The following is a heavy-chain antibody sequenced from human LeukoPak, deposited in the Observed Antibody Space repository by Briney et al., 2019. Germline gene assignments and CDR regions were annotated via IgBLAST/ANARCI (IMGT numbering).Heavy chain of an antibody. Sequence: GGSLRLSCAASGFTFSSYGMHWVRQAPGKGLEWMAFTRYDGSEKWYADSVKGRFTISRDNSKNTLYLQMSTLRPEDTAVYYRAKDNSGWAFDYWGQGTLVTVSS. CDR2: TRYDGSEK. V-gene: IGHV3-30*02. D-gene: IGHD6-19*01. CDR3: AKDNSGWAFDY. CDR1: GFTFSSYG. J-gene: IGHJ4*02.